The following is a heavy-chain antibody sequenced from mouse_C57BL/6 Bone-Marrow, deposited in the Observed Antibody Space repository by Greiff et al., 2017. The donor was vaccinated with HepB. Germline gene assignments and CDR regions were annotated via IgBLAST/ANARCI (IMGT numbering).Heavy chain of an antibody. D-gene: IGHD1-1*01. CDR2: IDPSDSET. Sequence: VQLQQPGAELVRPGSSVKLSCKASGYTFTSYWMHWVKQRPIQGLEWIGNIDPSDSETHYNQKFKDKATLTVDKSSSTAYMQLSSLTSEDSAVYYCARGGSFYYFDYWGQGTTLTVSS. V-gene: IGHV1-52*01. J-gene: IGHJ2*01. CDR3: ARGGSFYYFDY. CDR1: GYTFTSYW.